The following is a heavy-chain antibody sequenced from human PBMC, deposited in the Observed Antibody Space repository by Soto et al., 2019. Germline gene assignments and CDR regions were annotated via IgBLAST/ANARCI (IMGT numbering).Heavy chain of an antibody. V-gene: IGHV1-2*04. CDR3: ARGSGYSYGFSNYYYGMDV. J-gene: IGHJ6*02. D-gene: IGHD5-18*01. CDR2: INPNSGGT. CDR1: GYTFTGYY. Sequence: ASVKVSCKASGYTFTGYYMHWVRQAPGQGLEWMGWINPNSGGTNYAQKIQGWVTMTRDTSISTAYMELSRLRSDDTAVYYCARGSGYSYGFSNYYYGMDVWGQGTTVTVSS.